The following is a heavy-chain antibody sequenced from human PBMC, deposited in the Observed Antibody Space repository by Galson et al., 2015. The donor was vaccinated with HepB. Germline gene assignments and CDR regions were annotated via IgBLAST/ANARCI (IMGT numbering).Heavy chain of an antibody. CDR3: AKGYGFFDS. CDR2: ISASGDTT. V-gene: IGHV3-23*01. CDR1: GFDFSTNA. D-gene: IGHD4-17*01. J-gene: IGHJ4*02. Sequence: SLRLSCAASGFDFSTNAMSWVRQAPAKGLEWVSSISASGDTTYYADSVKGRFTISRDSSNNTLYLQINNPRADDTAVYFCAKGYGFFDSWGQGTLVTVSS.